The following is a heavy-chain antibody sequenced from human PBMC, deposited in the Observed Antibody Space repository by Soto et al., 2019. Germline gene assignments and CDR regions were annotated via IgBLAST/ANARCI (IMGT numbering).Heavy chain of an antibody. V-gene: IGHV3-23*01. CDR2: ISGSGGST. Sequence: EVQLLESGGGLVQPGGSLRLSCAASGFTFSSYAMSWVRQAPGKGLEWVSAISGSGGSTYYADSVKGRFTISRDNSKNKLYLQMNSLRAEDTAVYYCAKDRAGYSSSWYTCFGGGYFDYWGQGTLVTVSS. CDR3: AKDRAGYSSSWYTCFGGGYFDY. CDR1: GFTFSSYA. D-gene: IGHD6-13*01. J-gene: IGHJ4*02.